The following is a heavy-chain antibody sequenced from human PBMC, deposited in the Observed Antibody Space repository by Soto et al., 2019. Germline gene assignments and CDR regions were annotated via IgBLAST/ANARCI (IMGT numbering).Heavy chain of an antibody. Sequence: QVQLVQSGAEVKKPGSSVKVSCKASGGTFSSYAISWVRQAPGQGLEWMGGIIPIFGTANYAQKFQGRVTITAAKSTSTAYMELSSLRSEDTAVYYCARGGSGSYYSTGWFDPWGQGTLVTVSS. CDR1: GGTFSSYA. CDR3: ARGGSGSYYSTGWFDP. J-gene: IGHJ5*02. CDR2: IIPIFGTA. V-gene: IGHV1-69*06. D-gene: IGHD3-10*01.